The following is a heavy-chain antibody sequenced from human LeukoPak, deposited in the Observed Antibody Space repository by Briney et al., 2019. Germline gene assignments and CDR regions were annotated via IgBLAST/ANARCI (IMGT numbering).Heavy chain of an antibody. CDR1: GDTISSNSAA. V-gene: IGHV6-1*01. J-gene: IGHJ4*02. D-gene: IGHD1-26*01. CDR3: ARFRDSGSYWGFDY. Sequence: SSQTLSLTCAVSGDTISSNSAAWNWIRQSPSRGLEWLGRTYYRSKWYNDYAVSVKSRITINPDKSKNQFSLQLNSVTPEDTAVYYCARFRDSGSYWGFDYWGQGTLVTVSS. CDR2: TYYRSKWYN.